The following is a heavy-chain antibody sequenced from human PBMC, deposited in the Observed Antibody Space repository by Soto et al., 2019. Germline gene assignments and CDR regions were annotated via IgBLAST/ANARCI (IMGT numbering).Heavy chain of an antibody. CDR3: ARGVATIGP. J-gene: IGHJ5*02. D-gene: IGHD5-12*01. CDR1: GDSMSSYY. V-gene: IGHV4-59*01. Sequence: SXTLSLTCTVSGDSMSSYYWSWIRQPPVNGLEWIGYIYHSGSTNYNPSLTSRVTISVDTPKNPFSLKLTSVTAADTAVYYCARGVATIGPWGQGTLVTVSS. CDR2: IYHSGST.